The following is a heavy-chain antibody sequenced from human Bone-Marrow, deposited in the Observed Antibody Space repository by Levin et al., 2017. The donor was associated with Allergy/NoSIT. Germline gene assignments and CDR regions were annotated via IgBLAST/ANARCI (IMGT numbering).Heavy chain of an antibody. CDR2: ISYDGSNK. CDR1: GFTFSSYA. CDR3: AREKVC. Sequence: GESLKISCAASGFTFSSYAMHWVRQAPGKGLEWVAVISYDGSNKYYADSVKGRFTISRDNSKNTLYLQMNSLRAEDTAVYYCAREKVCWGQGTLVTVSS. J-gene: IGHJ4*02. D-gene: IGHD5/OR15-5a*01. V-gene: IGHV3-30-3*01.